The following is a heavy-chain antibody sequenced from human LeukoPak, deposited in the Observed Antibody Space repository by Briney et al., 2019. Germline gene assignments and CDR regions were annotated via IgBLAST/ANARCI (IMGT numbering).Heavy chain of an antibody. Sequence: AGGSLRLSCAASGFTFTNYAMSWVRQAPGKGLEWVSAIGGSGDNTYYADSMKGRFTISRDNSKNTLYLQMNSLRAEDTALYYCAKMGCTGTGCYANYWGQGTLVTVSS. CDR2: IGGSGDNT. V-gene: IGHV3-23*01. CDR1: GFTFTNYA. D-gene: IGHD2-2*01. J-gene: IGHJ4*02. CDR3: AKMGCTGTGCYANY.